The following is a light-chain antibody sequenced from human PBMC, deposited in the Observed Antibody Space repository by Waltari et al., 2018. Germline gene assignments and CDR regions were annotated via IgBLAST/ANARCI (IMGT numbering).Light chain of an antibody. V-gene: IGLV6-57*03. CDR1: SGNIATTY. CDR2: EDT. J-gene: IGLJ2*01. Sequence: FILTQPHSVSESPGKTLTISCTRPSGNIATTYVQWYQQRPGGAPTTVIYEDTQRPSEVPDRFSGSIDSSSNSAFLTISGLITEDEADYYCQSYDLNSRVVFGGRTKLTVL. CDR3: QSYDLNSRVV.